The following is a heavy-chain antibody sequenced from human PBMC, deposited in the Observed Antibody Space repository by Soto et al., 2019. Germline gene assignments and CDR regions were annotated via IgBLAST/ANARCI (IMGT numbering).Heavy chain of an antibody. D-gene: IGHD6-13*01. Sequence: SETLSLTCTVSGGSISSYYWSWIRQPPGKGLEWIGYIYYSGSTNYNPSLKSRVTISVDTSKNQFSLKLSSVTAADTAVYYCARQGEYSSSWYDYWGQGTLVTVSS. CDR2: IYYSGST. V-gene: IGHV4-59*08. J-gene: IGHJ4*02. CDR3: ARQGEYSSSWYDY. CDR1: GGSISSYY.